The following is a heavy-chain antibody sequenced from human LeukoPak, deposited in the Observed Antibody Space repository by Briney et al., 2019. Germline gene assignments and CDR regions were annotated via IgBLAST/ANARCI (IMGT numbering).Heavy chain of an antibody. J-gene: IGHJ3*01. CDR3: ARSSYSSLSSV. CDR1: GFTFSGFW. V-gene: IGHV3-7*03. D-gene: IGHD6-6*01. Sequence: GGSLRLSCAVSGFTFSGFWMSWSRQVPGKGLEWVASINSDGSEGYYADVVKGRFTISRDNAKNSLYLQINSLRAEDTAVYYCARSSYSSLSSVWGQGTMVTVSS. CDR2: INSDGSEG.